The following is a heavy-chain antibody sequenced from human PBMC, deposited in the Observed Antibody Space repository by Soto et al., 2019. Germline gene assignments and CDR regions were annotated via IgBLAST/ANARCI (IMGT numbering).Heavy chain of an antibody. D-gene: IGHD2-2*01. CDR2: MNPNSGNT. Sequence: GASVKVSCKASGYTFTSYDINWVRQATGQGLEWMGWMNPNSGNTGYAQKFQGRVTMTRNTSISTAYMELSSLRSEDTAVYYCARGALPADFRYYYYYMDVWGKGTTVTVSS. V-gene: IGHV1-8*01. J-gene: IGHJ6*03. CDR3: ARGALPADFRYYYYYMDV. CDR1: GYTFTSYD.